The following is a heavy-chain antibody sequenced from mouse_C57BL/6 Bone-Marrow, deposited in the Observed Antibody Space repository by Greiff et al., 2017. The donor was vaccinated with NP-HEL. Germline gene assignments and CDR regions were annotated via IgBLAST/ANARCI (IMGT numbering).Heavy chain of an antibody. CDR3: ARNWGWLLNAMDY. J-gene: IGHJ4*01. CDR1: GFSLTSYA. CDR2: IWTGGGT. Sequence: QVQLQQSGPGLVAPSQSLSITCTVSGFSLTSYAISWVRQPPGKGLEWLGVIWTGGGTNYNSALKSRLSISKDNSKSQVFLKMNSLQADDTARYYCARNWGWLLNAMDYWGQGTSVTVSS. D-gene: IGHD2-3*01. V-gene: IGHV2-9-1*01.